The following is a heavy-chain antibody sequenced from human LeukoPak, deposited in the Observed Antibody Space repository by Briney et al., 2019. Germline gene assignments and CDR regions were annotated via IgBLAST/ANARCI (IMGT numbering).Heavy chain of an antibody. CDR1: GGSISSSSYY. CDR2: IYYSGST. J-gene: IGHJ4*02. Sequence: SETLSLTCTVSGGSISSSSYYWGWIRQPPGKGLEWIGSIYYSGSTYYNPSLKSRVTISVDTSKNQFSLKLSSVAAADTAVYYCARRNYYDNGLLGPFDWGQGTLVTVSS. CDR3: ARRNYYDNGLLGPFD. D-gene: IGHD3-22*01. V-gene: IGHV4-39*07.